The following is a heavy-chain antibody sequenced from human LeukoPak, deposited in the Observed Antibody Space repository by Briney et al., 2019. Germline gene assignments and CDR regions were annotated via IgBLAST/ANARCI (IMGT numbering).Heavy chain of an antibody. D-gene: IGHD3-10*01. CDR2: IYYSGST. J-gene: IGHJ6*02. Sequence: SETLSLTCTVSGGSISSSSYYWGWIRQPPGKGLEWIGSIYYSGSTYYNPSLKSRVTISVDTSKNQFSLKLSSVTAADTAVYYCARDHGGSGSYYYYYYYGMDVWGQGTTVTVSS. CDR1: GGSISSSSYY. V-gene: IGHV4-39*07. CDR3: ARDHGGSGSYYYYYYYGMDV.